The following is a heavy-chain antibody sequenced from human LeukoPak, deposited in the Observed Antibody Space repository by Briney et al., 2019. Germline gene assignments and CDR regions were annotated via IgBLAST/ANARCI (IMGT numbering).Heavy chain of an antibody. V-gene: IGHV1-18*01. CDR2: ISAYNGNT. Sequence: ASVKVSCKASGYTFTSYGISWVRQAPGQGLEWMGWISAYNGNTNYAQKLQGRVTMTTDTSTSTAYMELRSLRSDDTAVYYCAREFVPYYYGSGSYSAHNWFDPWGQGTLVTVSS. J-gene: IGHJ5*02. CDR1: GYTFTSYG. D-gene: IGHD3-10*01. CDR3: AREFVPYYYGSGSYSAHNWFDP.